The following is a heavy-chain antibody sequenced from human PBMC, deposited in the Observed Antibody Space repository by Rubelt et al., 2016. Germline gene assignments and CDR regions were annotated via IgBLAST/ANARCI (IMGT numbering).Heavy chain of an antibody. Sequence: WHRGSTNYNPSLKSRVTISLDKSKNQFSLKMTSVTAADTAVYYCAGDRGDSTGRIDCWGQGTLVSVSS. CDR3: AGDRGDSTGRIDC. V-gene: IGHV4-4*02. CDR2: WHRGST. J-gene: IGHJ4*02. D-gene: IGHD3-22*01.